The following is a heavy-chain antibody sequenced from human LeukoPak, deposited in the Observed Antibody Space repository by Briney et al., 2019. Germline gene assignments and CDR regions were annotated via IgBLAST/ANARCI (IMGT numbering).Heavy chain of an antibody. D-gene: IGHD3-9*01. Sequence: ASVKVSCKASGYTFTGYYMHWVRQAPGQGLEWMGWINPNSGGTNYAQKFQGRVTMTRETSISTAYMELSRLRSDDTAVYYCARGYYDILTGYYNPFDYWGQGTLVTVSS. CDR2: INPNSGGT. CDR1: GYTFTGYY. CDR3: ARGYYDILTGYYNPFDY. V-gene: IGHV1-2*02. J-gene: IGHJ4*02.